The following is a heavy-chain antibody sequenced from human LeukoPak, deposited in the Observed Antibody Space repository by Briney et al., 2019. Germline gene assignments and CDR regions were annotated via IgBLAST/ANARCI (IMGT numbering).Heavy chain of an antibody. V-gene: IGHV3-23*01. Sequence: GGSLRLSCAASGFTFSSYAMSWVRQAPGKGLEWVSAISGSGGSTYYADSVKGRFTISRDNSKNTLYLQMNSLRAEDTAVYYCAKKVAYYYGSGSDYFDYWGQGTLVTVSS. CDR2: ISGSGGST. CDR3: AKKVAYYYGSGSDYFDY. J-gene: IGHJ4*02. CDR1: GFTFSSYA. D-gene: IGHD3-10*01.